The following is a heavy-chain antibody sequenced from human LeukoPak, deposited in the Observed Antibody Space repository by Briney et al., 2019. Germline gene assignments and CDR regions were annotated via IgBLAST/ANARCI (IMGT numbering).Heavy chain of an antibody. V-gene: IGHV3-53*01. J-gene: IGHJ4*02. CDR2: IYGGGNI. CDR1: GFTVSSNY. Sequence: GGSLRLSCAASGFTVSSNYMNWVRQAPGKGLEWVSVIYGGGNIYYADSVKGRFTISRDNSKNTLYLQMNSLRAEDAAVYYCARGAGYNYPYYFDYWGQGTLVTVSS. D-gene: IGHD5-24*01. CDR3: ARGAGYNYPYYFDY.